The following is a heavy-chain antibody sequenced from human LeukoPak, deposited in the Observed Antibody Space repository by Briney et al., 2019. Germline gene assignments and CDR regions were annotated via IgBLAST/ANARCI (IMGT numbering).Heavy chain of an antibody. V-gene: IGHV3-7*01. J-gene: IGHJ4*02. CDR2: INEGGSAE. D-gene: IGHD1-7*01. Sequence: GGSLRLFCAASGLRFNTLWMRWARQAPGKGREWVANINEGGSAEYYAESVKGRFTISRDNAKNSVHLQMNSLRDEDTAVYYCARDWELSRDYWGQGTMVTVSS. CDR3: ARDWELSRDY. CDR1: GLRFNTLW.